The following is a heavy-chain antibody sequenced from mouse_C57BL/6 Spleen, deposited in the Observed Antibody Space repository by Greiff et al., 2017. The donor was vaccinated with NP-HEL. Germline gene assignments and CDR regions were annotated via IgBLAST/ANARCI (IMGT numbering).Heavy chain of an antibody. D-gene: IGHD4-1*01. CDR1: GFTFSSYA. CDR2: ISDGGGYT. J-gene: IGHJ2*01. CDR3: ARGLGTNWDY. Sequence: EVKVVESGGGLVKPGGSLKLSCAASGFTFSSYAMSWVRQTPEKRLEWVATISDGGGYTYYPDNVKGRFTISRDNAKNNLYLLMSHLKSDDAAMYYFARGLGTNWDYWGQGTTLTVSS. V-gene: IGHV5-4*03.